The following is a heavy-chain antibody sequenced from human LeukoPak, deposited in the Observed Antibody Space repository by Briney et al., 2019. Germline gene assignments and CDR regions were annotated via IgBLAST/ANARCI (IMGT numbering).Heavy chain of an antibody. Sequence: PGGSLRLSCAAFGFTFSSYWMSWVRQAPGKGLEWVANIKQGGSEKYYVDSVKGRFTISRDNAKNSLYLQMNSLRAEDTAVYYCARDLSEFDYWGQGTLVTVSS. V-gene: IGHV3-7*01. CDR3: ARDLSEFDY. CDR1: GFTFSSYW. CDR2: IKQGGSEK. J-gene: IGHJ4*02.